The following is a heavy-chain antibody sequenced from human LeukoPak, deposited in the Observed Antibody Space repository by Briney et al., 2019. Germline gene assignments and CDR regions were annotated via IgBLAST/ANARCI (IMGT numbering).Heavy chain of an antibody. D-gene: IGHD2-15*01. Sequence: GGSLRLSCAASGFTFSNYVMIWVRQAPGKGLEWVSGITASGDSTYYGDSVRGRFTMSRDNSKNTVYLQMNSLRVDDTAVYFCARRDIVVVVSASDYWGQGTLVTVSS. V-gene: IGHV3-23*01. CDR3: ARRDIVVVVSASDY. J-gene: IGHJ4*02. CDR1: GFTFSNYV. CDR2: ITASGDST.